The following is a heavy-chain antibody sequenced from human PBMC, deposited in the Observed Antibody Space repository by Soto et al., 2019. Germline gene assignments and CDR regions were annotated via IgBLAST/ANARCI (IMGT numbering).Heavy chain of an antibody. CDR1: GGSISTYY. Sequence: SETLSLTCTVSGGSISTYYWSWIRQPPGKGLEWIGYIYYSGSTNYNPSLKSRITISVDTSKNQFSLKLTSVTAADTAVYYCARAISSSIPRSFDHWGQGTLVTVSS. CDR3: ARAISSSIPRSFDH. D-gene: IGHD2-2*02. V-gene: IGHV4-59*01. J-gene: IGHJ4*02. CDR2: IYYSGST.